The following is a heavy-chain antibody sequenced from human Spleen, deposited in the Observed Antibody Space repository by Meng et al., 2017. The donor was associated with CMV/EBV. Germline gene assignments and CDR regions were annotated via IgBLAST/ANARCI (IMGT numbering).Heavy chain of an antibody. CDR1: GGSFSGYY. CDR2: INHSGST. CDR3: ASFDGYNNFDY. V-gene: IGHV4-34*01. Sequence: QVQLQQWGAGLLKPSETLSLTCAVYGGSFSGYYWSWIRQPPGKGLEWIGEINHSGSTNYNPSLKSRVTMSVDTSKNQFYLKLSSVTAADTAVYYCASFDGYNNFDYWGQGTLVTVSS. J-gene: IGHJ4*02. D-gene: IGHD5-24*01.